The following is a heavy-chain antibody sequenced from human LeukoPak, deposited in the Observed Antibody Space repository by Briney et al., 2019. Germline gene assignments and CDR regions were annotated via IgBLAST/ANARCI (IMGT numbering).Heavy chain of an antibody. Sequence: SETLSLTCTVSGGSISSSNYYWGWVRQPPGKGLEWIGSIYYSGTTYYNPSLKSRVTISVDTSMNQFSLKLSSVTAADTAVYYCARHSSLGSGWYTWGQGTLVTVSS. CDR1: GGSISSSNYY. J-gene: IGHJ4*02. CDR3: ARHSSLGSGWYT. V-gene: IGHV4-39*01. CDR2: IYYSGTT. D-gene: IGHD6-19*01.